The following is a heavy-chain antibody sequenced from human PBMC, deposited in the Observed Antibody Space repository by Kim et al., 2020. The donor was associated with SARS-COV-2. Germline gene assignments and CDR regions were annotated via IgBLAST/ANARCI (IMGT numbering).Heavy chain of an antibody. Sequence: GNTNYAQKLQGRVTMTTDTSTSTAYMELRSLRSDDTAVYYCARRGLDFDYWGQGTLVTVSS. CDR2: GNT. V-gene: IGHV1-18*01. D-gene: IGHD1-1*01. CDR3: ARRGLDFDY. J-gene: IGHJ4*02.